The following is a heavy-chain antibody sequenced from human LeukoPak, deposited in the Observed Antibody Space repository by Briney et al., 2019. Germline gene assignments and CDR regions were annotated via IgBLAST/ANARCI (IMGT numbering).Heavy chain of an antibody. CDR2: IIPIFGTA. CDR3: ARGVTLSSFDY. CDR1: GYTFPSYF. D-gene: IGHD4-23*01. Sequence: SVKVSCKASGYTFPSYFMHWVRQAPGQGLEWMGGIIPIFGTANYALRFQGRVTITADESTSTAYMELSSLRSEDTAVYYCARGVTLSSFDYWGQGTLVTVSS. V-gene: IGHV1-69*13. J-gene: IGHJ4*02.